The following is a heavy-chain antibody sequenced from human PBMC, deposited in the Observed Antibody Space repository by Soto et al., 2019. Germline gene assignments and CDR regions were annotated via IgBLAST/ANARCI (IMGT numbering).Heavy chain of an antibody. CDR1: GYTFTSYY. CDR2: INPSGGST. J-gene: IGHJ6*02. CDR3: ARDKGRYYYGSGSYYYYGMDV. D-gene: IGHD3-10*01. Sequence: QVQLVQSGAEVKKPGASVKVSCKASGYTFTSYYMHWVRQAPGQGLEWMGIINPSGGSTRYAQKFQGRVTITRDTSTSTVYMELSSLRSEDTAVYYCARDKGRYYYGSGSYYYYGMDVWGQGTTVTVSS. V-gene: IGHV1-46*01.